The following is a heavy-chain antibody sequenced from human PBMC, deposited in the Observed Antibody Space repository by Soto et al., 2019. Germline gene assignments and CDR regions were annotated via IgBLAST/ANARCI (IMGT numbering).Heavy chain of an antibody. J-gene: IGHJ5*02. CDR2: IKQDGSEK. V-gene: IGHV3-7*03. D-gene: IGHD3-3*01. Sequence: LRLSCAASGFTFSSYWMSWVRQAPGKGLEWVANIKQDGSEKYYVDSVKGRFTISRDNAKNSLYLQMDSLRAEDTAVYYCARDLLRFSPRGWFDPWGQGTLVTVSS. CDR1: GFTFSSYW. CDR3: ARDLLRFSPRGWFDP.